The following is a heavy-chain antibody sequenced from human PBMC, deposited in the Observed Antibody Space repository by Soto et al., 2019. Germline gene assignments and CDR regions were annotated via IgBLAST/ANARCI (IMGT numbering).Heavy chain of an antibody. CDR1: GGSISSYY. V-gene: IGHV4-59*01. CDR2: IYYSGST. Sequence: SETLSLTCTVSGGSISSYYWSWIRQPPGKGLEWIGYIYYSGSTNYNPSLKSRVTISVDTSKNQFSLKLSSVTAADTAVYYCAKDYLSGTYFFWYDPWSQGTLVTVSS. CDR3: AKDYLSGTYFFWYDP. J-gene: IGHJ5*02. D-gene: IGHD3-10*01.